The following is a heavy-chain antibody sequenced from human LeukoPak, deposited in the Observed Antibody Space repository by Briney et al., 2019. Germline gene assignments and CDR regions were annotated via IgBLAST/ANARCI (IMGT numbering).Heavy chain of an antibody. D-gene: IGHD1-14*01. CDR1: GGSISSYY. V-gene: IGHV4-59*04. Sequence: SETLSLTCTVSGGSISSYYWGWIRQSPEKGLEWIASFFYGGTTYHNPSLESRLTTTIDTSQNQISLNLNSVTAADTAVYYCVRGPGPRFFDYWGQGTLVTVSS. CDR2: FFYGGTT. J-gene: IGHJ4*02. CDR3: VRGPGPRFFDY.